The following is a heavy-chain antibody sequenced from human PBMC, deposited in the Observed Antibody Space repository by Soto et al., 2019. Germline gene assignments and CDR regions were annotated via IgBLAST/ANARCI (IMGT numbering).Heavy chain of an antibody. D-gene: IGHD6-13*01. V-gene: IGHV3-7*01. CDR2: IKQDGSEK. CDR1: GFTFSNSD. Sequence: PGGSLRLSCAASGFTFSNSDMNWVRQAPGKGLEWVANIKQDGSEKYYVDSVKGRFTISRDNAKNSLYLQMNSLRAEDTAVYYCARTKQQLVPSFDYWGQGTLVTVSS. CDR3: ARTKQQLVPSFDY. J-gene: IGHJ4*02.